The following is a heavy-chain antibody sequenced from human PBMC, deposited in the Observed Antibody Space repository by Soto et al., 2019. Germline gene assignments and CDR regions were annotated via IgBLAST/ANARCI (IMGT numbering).Heavy chain of an antibody. CDR2: ISVSGGST. Sequence: PGGSRRLSCAASGFTFSRYAMSWVRQAPGKGLEWVSAISVSGGSTYYADSVKGRFTISRDNSKSTLYLQMNSLRAEDTAVYYCAKDLNTMIVVVLDAFDIWGQGTMVTVSS. CDR1: GFTFSRYA. D-gene: IGHD3-22*01. J-gene: IGHJ3*02. V-gene: IGHV3-23*01. CDR3: AKDLNTMIVVVLDAFDI.